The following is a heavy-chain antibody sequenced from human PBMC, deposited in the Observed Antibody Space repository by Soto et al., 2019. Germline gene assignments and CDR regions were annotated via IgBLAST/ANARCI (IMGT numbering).Heavy chain of an antibody. CDR3: ARDPKTSGGQHWAFNYFDS. CDR1: GVNFSISP. V-gene: IGHV3-30-3*01. D-gene: IGHD7-27*01. J-gene: IGHJ4*02. CDR2: ISYDGTNK. Sequence: SLRLSGAASGVNFSISPMHWVRQAPGKGPEWVALISYDGTNKFYADSVKGRFTISRDNSKSTLYLQVDSLRPEDAAVYYCARDPKTSGGQHWAFNYFDSWGQGTLVTVSS.